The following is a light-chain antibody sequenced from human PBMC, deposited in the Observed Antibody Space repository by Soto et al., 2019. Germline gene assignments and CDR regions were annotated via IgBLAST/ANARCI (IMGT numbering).Light chain of an antibody. Sequence: DIQMTQSPSTLSASVGDRVTITCRASQGISNWLAWYQQKPGKAPNLLIYDASSLQSGVPSRFSGSGSGTEFTLTIRSLQPDDFATYYCQQYSNTLYTFSQGTKLEIK. CDR2: DAS. V-gene: IGKV1-5*01. CDR1: QGISNW. J-gene: IGKJ2*01. CDR3: QQYSNTLYT.